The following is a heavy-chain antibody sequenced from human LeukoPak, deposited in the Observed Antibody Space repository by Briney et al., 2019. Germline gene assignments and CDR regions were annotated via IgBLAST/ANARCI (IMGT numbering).Heavy chain of an antibody. CDR2: ISSSGSTI. D-gene: IGHD1-26*01. CDR1: GFTFSSYS. Sequence: GGSLRLPCAASGFTFSSYSMNWVRQAPGKGLEWVSYISSSGSTISYADSVKGRFTVSRDNAKNSLFPQMNSLRAEDTAVYYCARGTRHGWELVVWGQGTLVTVSS. CDR3: ARGTRHGWELVV. J-gene: IGHJ4*02. V-gene: IGHV3-48*04.